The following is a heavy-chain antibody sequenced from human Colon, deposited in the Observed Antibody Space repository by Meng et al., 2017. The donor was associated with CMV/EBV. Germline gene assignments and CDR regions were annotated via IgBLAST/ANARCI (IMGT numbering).Heavy chain of an antibody. CDR2: VYYTGTA. Sequence: SETLSLTCDVYGGSFSGYYWTWIRQSPGRGLEWIGYVYYTGTARYNSSFESRATISVDTSKNQFSLRLTSMTVADTAVYYCARDAPPRSGYNDFWGPGTLVTVSS. D-gene: IGHD5-12*01. V-gene: IGHV4-34*11. J-gene: IGHJ4*02. CDR3: ARDAPPRSGYNDF. CDR1: GGSFSGYY.